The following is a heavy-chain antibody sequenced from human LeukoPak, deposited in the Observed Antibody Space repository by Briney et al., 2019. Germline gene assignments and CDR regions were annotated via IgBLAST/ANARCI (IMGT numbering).Heavy chain of an antibody. V-gene: IGHV3-30-3*01. J-gene: IGHJ4*02. Sequence: GGSLRLSCAASGFIFSSYAMAWVRQAPGKGLEWVAVISYDGSNKYYADSVKGRFTISRDSSKNTLYLQMNSLRAEDTAVYYCARGYSYGGPFDYWGQGTLVTVSS. CDR2: ISYDGSNK. CDR1: GFIFSSYA. CDR3: ARGYSYGGPFDY. D-gene: IGHD5-18*01.